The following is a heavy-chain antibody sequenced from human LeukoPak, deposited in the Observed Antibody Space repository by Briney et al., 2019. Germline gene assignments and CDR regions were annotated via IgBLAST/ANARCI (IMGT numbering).Heavy chain of an antibody. CDR2: ISSRSDTI. CDR3: ADGDYY. D-gene: IGHD4-17*01. CDR1: GFTFSRYS. J-gene: IGHJ4*02. V-gene: IGHV3-48*01. Sequence: GGSLRLSCAASGFTFSRYSMNWVRQAPGKGLEWVSYISSRSDTIYYADSVKGRFPISRDNAQNSLYLQMNSLRAEDTAVYYCADGDYYWGQGTLVTVSS.